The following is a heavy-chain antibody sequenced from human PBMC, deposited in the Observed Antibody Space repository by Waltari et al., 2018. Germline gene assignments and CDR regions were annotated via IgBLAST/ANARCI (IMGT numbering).Heavy chain of an antibody. J-gene: IGHJ4*02. D-gene: IGHD6-13*01. Sequence: EVQLVESGGGLVQPGGSLRLSWAASGFTFSSYTKSWVRATPGKGLEWVSAISGRGGRTYYADSVKGLFTISRDNSKNTLYLQMNSLRAEDTAVYYCAKDLNKGVAAASYFDYWGQGTLVTVSS. V-gene: IGHV3-23*04. CDR1: GFTFSSYT. CDR2: ISGRGGRT. CDR3: AKDLNKGVAAASYFDY.